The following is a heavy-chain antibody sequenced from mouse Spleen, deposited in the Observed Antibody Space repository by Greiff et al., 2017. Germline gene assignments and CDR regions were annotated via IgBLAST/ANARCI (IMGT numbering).Heavy chain of an antibody. CDR2: INPNNGGT. V-gene: IGHV1-26*01. J-gene: IGHJ4*01. CDR3: ARTSYYSYDVLYYYAMDY. D-gene: IGHD2-12*01. CDR1: GYTFTDYY. Sequence: EVQLQQSGPELVKPGASVKISCKASGYTFTDYYMNWVKQSHGKSLEWIGDINPNNGGTSYNQKFKGKATLTVDKSSSTAYMELRSLTSEDSAVYYCARTSYYSYDVLYYYAMDYWGQGTSVTVSS.